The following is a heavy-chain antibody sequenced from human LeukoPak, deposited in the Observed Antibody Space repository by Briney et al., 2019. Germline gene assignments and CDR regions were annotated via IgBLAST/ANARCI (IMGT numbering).Heavy chain of an antibody. CDR3: AKVPRVPSTYYCDNTVSY. CDR2: IYYSGST. J-gene: IGHJ4*02. D-gene: IGHD3-22*01. Sequence: SETLSLTCTVSGGSISSSSYHWGWIRQPPGKGLEWIGSIYYSGSTYYNPSLKSRVTISVDTSKNQFPLKLTSVTAADTAVYYCAKVPRVPSTYYCDNTVSYWAQGTLVTVSS. CDR1: GGSISSSSYH. V-gene: IGHV4-39*01.